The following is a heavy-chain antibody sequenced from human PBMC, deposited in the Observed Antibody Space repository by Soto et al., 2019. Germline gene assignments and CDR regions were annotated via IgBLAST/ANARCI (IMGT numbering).Heavy chain of an antibody. Sequence: SVKVSCKASGGTFSSYAISWVRQAPGQGLEWMGGIIPIFGTANYGQKFQGRVTITADESTSTAYMELSSLRSEDTAVYYCARDPSGIAAAGTHYYYYGMDVWGQGTTVTVSS. D-gene: IGHD6-13*01. V-gene: IGHV1-69*13. CDR1: GGTFSSYA. J-gene: IGHJ6*02. CDR3: ARDPSGIAAAGTHYYYYGMDV. CDR2: IIPIFGTA.